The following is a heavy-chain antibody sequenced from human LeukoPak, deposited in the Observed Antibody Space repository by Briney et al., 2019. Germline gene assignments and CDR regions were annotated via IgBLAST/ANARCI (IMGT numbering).Heavy chain of an antibody. V-gene: IGHV3-21*01. Sequence: GGSLRLSCAASGFTFSSYSMNWVRQAPGKGLEWVSSISSSSSYIYYADSVKGRFTISRDNAKNSLYLQMNSLRAEDTAVYYCARDVAMTTVTPFDYWGQGTLVTVSS. D-gene: IGHD4-17*01. CDR3: ARDVAMTTVTPFDY. CDR1: GFTFSSYS. CDR2: ISSSSSYI. J-gene: IGHJ4*02.